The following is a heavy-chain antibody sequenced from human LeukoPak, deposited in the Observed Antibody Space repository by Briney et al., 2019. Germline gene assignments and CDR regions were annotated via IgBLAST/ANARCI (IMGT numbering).Heavy chain of an antibody. CDR2: ISGSGGST. CDR1: GFTFSNYA. J-gene: IGHJ4*02. D-gene: IGHD6-13*01. V-gene: IGHV3-23*01. CDR3: AKSPAGSSWPSIDY. Sequence: GGSLRLSCQASGFTFSNYAMSWVRQAPGKGLECVSPISGSGGSTYYRDSVKGRYTVSRDNSKNTLYLQMNSLRAEDTAVYYCAKSPAGSSWPSIDYWGQGTLVTVSS.